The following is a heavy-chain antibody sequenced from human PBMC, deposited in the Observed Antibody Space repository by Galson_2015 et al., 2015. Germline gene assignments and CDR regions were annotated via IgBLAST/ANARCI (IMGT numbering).Heavy chain of an antibody. CDR3: AKDLFSLRSGYDSSGYCPDY. CDR1: GFTFSSYG. Sequence: SLRLSCAASGFTFSSYGMHWVRQAPGKGLEWVAVISYDGSNKYYADSVKGRLTISRDNSKNTLYLQMNSLRAEDTAVYYCAKDLFSLRSGYDSSGYCPDYWGQGTLVTVSS. D-gene: IGHD3-22*01. J-gene: IGHJ4*02. V-gene: IGHV3-30*18. CDR2: ISYDGSNK.